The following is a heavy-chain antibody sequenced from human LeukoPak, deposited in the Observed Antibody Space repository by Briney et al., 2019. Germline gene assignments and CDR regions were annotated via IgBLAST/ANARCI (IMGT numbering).Heavy chain of an antibody. CDR1: GGTFSSYA. V-gene: IGHV1-69*05. D-gene: IGHD6-13*01. CDR2: IIPIFGTA. CDR3: ASSYSSSWPNFDY. J-gene: IGHJ4*02. Sequence: SVKVSCKASGGTFSSYAISWVRQAPGPGLEWMGGIIPIFGTANYAQKFQGRVTITTDESTSTAYMELSSLRSEDTAVYYCASSYSSSWPNFDYWGQGTLVTVSS.